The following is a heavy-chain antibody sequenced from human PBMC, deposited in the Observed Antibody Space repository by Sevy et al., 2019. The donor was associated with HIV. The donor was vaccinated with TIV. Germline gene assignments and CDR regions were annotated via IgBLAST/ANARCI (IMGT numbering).Heavy chain of an antibody. J-gene: IGHJ4*02. CDR2: ISRSGTTR. V-gene: IGHV3-48*02. D-gene: IGHD3-10*01. CDR3: ARDDTASYLPVS. Sequence: GGFLRLSCAASGFTFSDYSLNWVRQAPGKGLEWVSYISRSGTTRHYADSVRGRFTISRDYAKNSLYLQMSRLRDEDTVGYYCARDDTASYLPVSWGQGTLVTVSS. CDR1: GFTFSDYS.